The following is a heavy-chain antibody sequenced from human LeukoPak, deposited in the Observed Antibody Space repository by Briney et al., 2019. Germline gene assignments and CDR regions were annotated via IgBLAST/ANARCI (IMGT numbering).Heavy chain of an antibody. V-gene: IGHV4-34*01. CDR1: GGSFSGYY. D-gene: IGHD6-19*01. CDR2: INHSGST. Sequence: SETLSLTCAVYGGSFSGYYRSWIRQPPGKGLEWIGEINHSGSTNYNPSLKSRVTISVDTSKNQFSLKLSSVTAADTAVYYCAHDTYSSGWYSAFDIWGQGTMVTVSS. J-gene: IGHJ3*02. CDR3: AHDTYSSGWYSAFDI.